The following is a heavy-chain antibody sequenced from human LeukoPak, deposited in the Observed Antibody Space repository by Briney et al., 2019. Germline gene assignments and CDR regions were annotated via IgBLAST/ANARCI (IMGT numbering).Heavy chain of an antibody. Sequence: SETLSLTCTVSGGSISTYYWSWIRQSPGEGVEGIGYIYYSGSTNYNPSLRSRVTILIDTSKNQFSLKLNSVTAADTAVYYCARLNRYQLYWFDPWGQGTLVTVSS. J-gene: IGHJ5*02. V-gene: IGHV4-59*13. CDR2: IYYSGST. D-gene: IGHD2-2*01. CDR1: GGSISTYY. CDR3: ARLNRYQLYWFDP.